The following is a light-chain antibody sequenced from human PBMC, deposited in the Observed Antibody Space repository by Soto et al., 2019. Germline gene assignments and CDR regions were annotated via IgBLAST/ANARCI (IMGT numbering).Light chain of an antibody. Sequence: QSVLTQPASVSGSPGQSITISCTGTSSDVGAYNYVSWYQQHPGTAPKLMIYEVSNRPSGVSDRFSGSKSGNTASLTISGLQAEDEADYYCNSYTTSDTYVFGTGTKLTVL. J-gene: IGLJ1*01. CDR1: SSDVGAYNY. CDR2: EVS. CDR3: NSYTTSDTYV. V-gene: IGLV2-14*01.